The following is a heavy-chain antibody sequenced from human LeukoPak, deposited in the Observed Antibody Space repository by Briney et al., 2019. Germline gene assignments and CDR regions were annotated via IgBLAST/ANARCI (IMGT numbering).Heavy chain of an antibody. D-gene: IGHD3-16*02. CDR1: VGSSSGYY. V-gene: IGHV4-34*01. CDR2: INHSGST. CDR3: ARATGLYYDYVWGSYRSPYYFDY. Sequence: SETLSLTCAVYVGSSSGYYWSWIRQPPGKGLEWIGEINHSGSTNYNPSLKSRVTISVDTSKNQFSLKLSSVTAADTAVYYCARATGLYYDYVWGSYRSPYYFDYWGQGTLVTVSS. J-gene: IGHJ4*02.